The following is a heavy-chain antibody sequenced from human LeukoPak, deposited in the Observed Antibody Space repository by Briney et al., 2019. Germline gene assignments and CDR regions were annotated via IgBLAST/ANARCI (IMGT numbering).Heavy chain of an antibody. V-gene: IGHV3-21*01. CDR2: ISGDSTYI. Sequence: GGSLRLSCAASGFTFASYSMNWVRQAPGRGLEWVSSISGDSTYIYNAGSVKGRFTISRDNAQASLYLQMISLRADDAAVYYCARVSGRLERQSDLDYWGQGTLVIVSS. D-gene: IGHD1-1*01. CDR3: ARVSGRLERQSDLDY. J-gene: IGHJ4*02. CDR1: GFTFASYS.